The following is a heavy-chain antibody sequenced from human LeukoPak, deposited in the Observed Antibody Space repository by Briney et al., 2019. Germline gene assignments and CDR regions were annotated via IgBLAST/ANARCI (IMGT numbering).Heavy chain of an antibody. CDR2: IIPILGIA. CDR1: GGTFSSYA. V-gene: IGHV1-69*04. Sequence: SVKVSCKASGGTFSSYAISWVRQAPGQGLEWMGRIIPILGIANYAQKFQGRVTITADKSTSTAYMELSSLRSEDSAVYYCARDGAEQQLVLNWFDPWGQATLVTVSS. CDR3: ARDGAEQQLVLNWFDP. D-gene: IGHD6-13*01. J-gene: IGHJ5*02.